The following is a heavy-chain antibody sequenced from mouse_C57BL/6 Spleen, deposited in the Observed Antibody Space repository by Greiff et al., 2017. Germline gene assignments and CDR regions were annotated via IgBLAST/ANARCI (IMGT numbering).Heavy chain of an antibody. CDR3: ARAGQGRYFDV. CDR2: IYPGDGDT. V-gene: IGHV1-80*01. Sequence: QVQLQQSGAELVKPGASVKISCKASGYAFSSYWMNWVKQRPGKGLEWIGQIYPGDGDTNYNRKFKGKATLTADKSSSTAYMQLSSLTSEDSAVYFCARAGQGRYFDVWGTGTTVTVSS. J-gene: IGHJ1*03. CDR1: GYAFSSYW. D-gene: IGHD3-3*01.